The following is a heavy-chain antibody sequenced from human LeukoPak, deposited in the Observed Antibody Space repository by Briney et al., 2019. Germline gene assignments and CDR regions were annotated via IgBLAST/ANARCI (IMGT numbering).Heavy chain of an antibody. CDR1: GFTSSSYV. CDR2: ISSSSSYI. V-gene: IGHV3-21*01. CDR3: ARASYCTNGVCYGYYGMDV. J-gene: IGHJ6*02. D-gene: IGHD2-8*01. Sequence: GGSLRLSCAASGFTSSSYVMNWVRQAPGKGLEWVSSISSSSSYIYYADSVKGRFTISRDNAKNSPYLQMNSLRAEDTAVYYCARASYCTNGVCYGYYGMDVWGQGTTVTVSS.